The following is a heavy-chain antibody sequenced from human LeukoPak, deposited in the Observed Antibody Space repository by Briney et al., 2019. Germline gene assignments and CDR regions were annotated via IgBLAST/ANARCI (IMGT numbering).Heavy chain of an antibody. V-gene: IGHV3-7*01. D-gene: IGHD3-3*01. Sequence: GGSLRLSCAASGFTFSSYWMSWVRQAPGKGLEWVANIKQDGSEKYYVDSVKGRFTISRDNAKNSLYLQMNSLRAEDTAVYYCARDRGYDFWSGYLHENWFDPWGQGTPVTVSS. CDR2: IKQDGSEK. CDR3: ARDRGYDFWSGYLHENWFDP. CDR1: GFTFSSYW. J-gene: IGHJ5*02.